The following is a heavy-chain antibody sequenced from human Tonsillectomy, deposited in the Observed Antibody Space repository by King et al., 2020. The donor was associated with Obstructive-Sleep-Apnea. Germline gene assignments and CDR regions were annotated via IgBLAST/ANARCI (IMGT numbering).Heavy chain of an antibody. CDR3: GRDSDPGTETKYYDAYDK. CDR1: GFIFSRFW. CDR2: IKFDGSET. J-gene: IGHJ3*02. Sequence: VQLVESGGGLVHPGESLRLSCAASGFIFSRFWMTWVRQTPGKGLEWVANIKFDGSETHYVDSVKGRFTVSRDNAKNLMYLQLSSLRVEDTAVYFCGRDSDPGTETKYYDAYDKWGQGTKVTVSS. D-gene: IGHD2/OR15-2a*01. V-gene: IGHV3-7*01.